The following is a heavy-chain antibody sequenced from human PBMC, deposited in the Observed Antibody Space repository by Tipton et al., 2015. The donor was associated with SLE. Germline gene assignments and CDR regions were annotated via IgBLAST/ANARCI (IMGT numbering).Heavy chain of an antibody. CDR3: ARLLGTTLTTGDWFDP. CDR1: GGSISSYH. Sequence: LRLSCTVSGGSISSYHWSWIRQSPGKGLEWIGYIYYSGGPNYNPTLKSRVPISIDASRKQFSLKLTSVTAADTAIYYCARLLGTTLTTGDWFDPWGQGILVTVST. CDR2: IYYSGGP. D-gene: IGHD3-9*01. J-gene: IGHJ5*02. V-gene: IGHV4-59*08.